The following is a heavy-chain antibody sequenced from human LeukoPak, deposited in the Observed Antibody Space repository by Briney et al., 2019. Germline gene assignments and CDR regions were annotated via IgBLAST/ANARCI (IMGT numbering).Heavy chain of an antibody. CDR2: IRSSGDSA. Sequence: GGSLRLSCAASGFTFATDTMSGVREIPGKGLEWVSAIRSSGDSAYYADSAKGRFTISRDNSKNTLYLQMNSLRAEDTAVYYCAKGGAVTGTMYFQYWAQGTLVTVSS. D-gene: IGHD6-19*01. CDR1: GFTFATDT. J-gene: IGHJ1*01. V-gene: IGHV3-23*01. CDR3: AKGGAVTGTMYFQY.